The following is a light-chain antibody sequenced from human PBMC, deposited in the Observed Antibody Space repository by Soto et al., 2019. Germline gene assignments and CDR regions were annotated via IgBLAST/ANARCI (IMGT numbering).Light chain of an antibody. CDR3: CSYAGSSSSI. CDR2: EVT. V-gene: IGLV2-23*02. Sequence: QSALTQPASVSGSPGRSITISCSGTSSDVGTYNLVSWYQQYPGKAPRLMIYEVTKRPSGVSNRFSGSKSGNTASLTISGLQPEDEADYYCCSYAGSSSSIFGTGTKVTVL. J-gene: IGLJ1*01. CDR1: SSDVGTYNL.